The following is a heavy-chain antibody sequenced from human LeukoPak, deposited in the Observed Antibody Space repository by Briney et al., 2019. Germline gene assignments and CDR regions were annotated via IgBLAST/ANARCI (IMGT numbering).Heavy chain of an antibody. V-gene: IGHV1-2*02. CDR1: GYTFTGYF. D-gene: IGHD6-13*01. CDR3: VRGRKMAAAGTESPALFDY. J-gene: IGHJ4*02. Sequence: ASVKVSCKASGYTFTGYFMHWVRQAPGQGLEWMGWINPNSGGTNYAQKFQGRVTMTRDTSISTDYMELSSLTSDDTAAYYCVRGRKMAAAGTESPALFDYWGQGTLVAVSS. CDR2: INPNSGGT.